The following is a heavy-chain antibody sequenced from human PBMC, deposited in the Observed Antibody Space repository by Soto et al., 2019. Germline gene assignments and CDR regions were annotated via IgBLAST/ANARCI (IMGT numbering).Heavy chain of an antibody. Sequence: SSETLSLTCTVSGGSISSGGYYWSWIRQHPGKGLEWIGYIYYSGSTYYNPSLKSRVTISVDTSKNQFSLKLSSVTAAGTAVYYCARGFNGGNLYYFDYWGQGTLVTVSS. CDR1: GGSISSGGYY. J-gene: IGHJ4*02. CDR3: ARGFNGGNLYYFDY. D-gene: IGHD2-21*02. V-gene: IGHV4-31*03. CDR2: IYYSGST.